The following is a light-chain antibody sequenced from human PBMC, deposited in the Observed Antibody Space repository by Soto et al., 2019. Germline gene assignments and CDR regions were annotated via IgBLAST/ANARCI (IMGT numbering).Light chain of an antibody. J-gene: IGKJ5*01. Sequence: DIVLTQSPGPLSLSPGERATLSCRASLTISDNYLAWYQQKAGQAPRLVIFGASSRATGIPDRFSGSGSGTDFTLTITRLEPEDFAVYYCQQYNKWPPITSGQGTRLEI. CDR3: QQYNKWPPIT. CDR1: LTISDNY. V-gene: IGKV3-20*01. CDR2: GAS.